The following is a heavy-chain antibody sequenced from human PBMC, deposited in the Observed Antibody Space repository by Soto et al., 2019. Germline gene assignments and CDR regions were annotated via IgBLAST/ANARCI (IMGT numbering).Heavy chain of an antibody. CDR1: GFTFSVYT. CDR2: IYGNGRST. CDR3: ARVFTPDSRGAIAY. Sequence: EVQLLESGGGLVQPAGSLRLSCAASGFTFSVYTMSWFRQAPGRGLEWVSSIYGNGRSTFYSTSVKGRFTITRDNSGNTVYLQLSSLRVEDTAICYWARVFTPDSRGAIAYWGRGSLVAVSS. D-gene: IGHD2-15*01. J-gene: IGHJ4*02. V-gene: IGHV3-23*01.